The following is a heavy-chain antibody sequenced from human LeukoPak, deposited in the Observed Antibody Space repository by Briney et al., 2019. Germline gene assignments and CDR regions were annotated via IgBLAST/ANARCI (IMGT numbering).Heavy chain of an antibody. Sequence: PGGSLRLSCAASGFTFSSYGMHWVRQAPGKGLEWVAFIWYDGNDKYYADSVKGRFTISRDSSKNTLYLQMNSLRAEDTAVYYCANDPLQYGSGSYYFDYWGQGTLVTVSS. D-gene: IGHD3-10*01. CDR3: ANDPLQYGSGSYYFDY. V-gene: IGHV3-30*02. CDR2: IWYDGNDK. J-gene: IGHJ4*02. CDR1: GFTFSSYG.